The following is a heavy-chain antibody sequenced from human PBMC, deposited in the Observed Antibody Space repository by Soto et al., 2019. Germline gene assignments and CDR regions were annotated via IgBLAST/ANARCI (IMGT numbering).Heavy chain of an antibody. CDR1: GGTFSSYA. CDR3: AREKGAAAGTGTQAFDY. V-gene: IGHV1-69*01. D-gene: IGHD6-13*01. J-gene: IGHJ4*02. CDR2: IIPIFGTA. Sequence: QVQLVQSGAEVKKPGSSVKVSCKASGGTFSSYAISWVRQAPGQGLEWMGGIIPIFGTANYALKFQGRVTITADESTSTAYMELSSLRSEDTAVYYCAREKGAAAGTGTQAFDYWGQGTLVTVSS.